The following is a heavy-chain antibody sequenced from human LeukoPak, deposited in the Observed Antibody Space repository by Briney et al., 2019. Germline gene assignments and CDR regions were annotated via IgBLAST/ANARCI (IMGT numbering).Heavy chain of an antibody. Sequence: RGSLRLSCEASGFTFSNYGMNWVRQAPGKGLEWVSFTDNSGNYIYTGDSVKGRFTISRDNARNLLFLQMNGLRAEDTAVYYCARGRSITLLRGVAMSDGFDIWGQGAMVAVST. D-gene: IGHD3-10*01. CDR1: GFTFSNYG. CDR3: ARGRSITLLRGVAMSDGFDI. V-gene: IGHV3-21*06. J-gene: IGHJ3*02. CDR2: TDNSGNYI.